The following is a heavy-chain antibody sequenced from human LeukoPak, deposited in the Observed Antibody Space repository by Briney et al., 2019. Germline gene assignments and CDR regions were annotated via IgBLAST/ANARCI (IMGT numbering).Heavy chain of an antibody. CDR3: ARVPGVYYDTLTGYGSGWFDP. CDR1: SGSFRTYY. Sequence: PSETLSLTCTVSSGSFRTYYWSWIRQPPGKGLEWIGYIFYNEGTSYNPSLKSRVTISVDTSNNQLSLKVNSVTAADTAMYYCARVPGVYYDTLTGYGSGWFDPWGQGTLVTVPS. D-gene: IGHD3-9*01. V-gene: IGHV4-59*01. CDR2: IFYNEGT. J-gene: IGHJ5*02.